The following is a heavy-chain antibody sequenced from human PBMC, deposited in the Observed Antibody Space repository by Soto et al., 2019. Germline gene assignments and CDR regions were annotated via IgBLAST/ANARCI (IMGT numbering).Heavy chain of an antibody. J-gene: IGHJ4*02. CDR3: AKDIEGIAVAGVFDY. CDR2: ISWNSGSI. Sequence: EVQLVESGGGLVQPGRSLRLSCAASGFTFDDYAMHWVRQALGKGLEWVSGISWNSGSIGYADSVQGRFTISRDNAKNSLYQQMNSLGAEDTALYYCAKDIEGIAVAGVFDYWGQGTLVTVSS. D-gene: IGHD6-19*01. V-gene: IGHV3-9*01. CDR1: GFTFDDYA.